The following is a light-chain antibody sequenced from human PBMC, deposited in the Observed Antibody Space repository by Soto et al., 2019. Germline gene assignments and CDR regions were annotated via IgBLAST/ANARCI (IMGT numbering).Light chain of an antibody. V-gene: IGKV3-15*01. Sequence: EIVLTQSPGTLSLSQGERATLSCRASQSVSNYYLAWYQQKPGQAPRLLIYGASTRATGIPAGLSGSGSGTEFTLPISSLQSEDYAVYYCQQYNNWPPTFGQGTKVDIK. CDR1: QSVSNY. CDR2: GAS. CDR3: QQYNNWPPT. J-gene: IGKJ1*01.